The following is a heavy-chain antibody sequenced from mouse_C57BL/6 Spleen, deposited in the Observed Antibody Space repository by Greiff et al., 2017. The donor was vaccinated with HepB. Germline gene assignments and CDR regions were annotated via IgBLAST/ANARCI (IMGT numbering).Heavy chain of an antibody. CDR2: IRNKANGYTT. CDR3: AIHYYGRYFDY. Sequence: EVKLMESGGGLVQPGGSLSFSCAASGFTFTDYYMSWVRQPPGKALEWLGFIRNKANGYTTEYSASVKGRFTISRDKSQTNLYLQMNALRAEDSATYYCAIHYYGRYFDYWGQGTTLTVSS. J-gene: IGHJ2*01. V-gene: IGHV7-3*01. CDR1: GFTFTDYY. D-gene: IGHD1-1*01.